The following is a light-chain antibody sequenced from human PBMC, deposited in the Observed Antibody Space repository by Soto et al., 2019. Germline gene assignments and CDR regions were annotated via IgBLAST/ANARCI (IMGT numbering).Light chain of an antibody. CDR2: KSS. V-gene: IGKV1-5*03. CDR3: QQCDTYPWT. J-gene: IGKJ1*01. Sequence: IQMTQSPSPLSASVGDRVTITCRASQSISSWLAWYQQKPGKAPNLVIYKSSTLESGVPSRFSGSGSGTEFTLTISSLQPDDFATYYCQQCDTYPWTVGQGTKVDI. CDR1: QSISSW.